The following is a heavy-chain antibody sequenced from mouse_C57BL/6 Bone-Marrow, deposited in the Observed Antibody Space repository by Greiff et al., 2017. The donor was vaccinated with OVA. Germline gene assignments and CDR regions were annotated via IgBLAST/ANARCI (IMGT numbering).Heavy chain of an antibody. Sequence: EVKLVESGGDLVKPGGSLKLSCAASGFTFSSYGMSWVRQTPDKRLEWVATISSGGSYTYYPDSVKGRFTISRDNAKNTLYLQMSSLKSEDTAMYYCARTGTHYWYFDVWGTGTTVTVSS. J-gene: IGHJ1*03. CDR2: ISSGGSYT. D-gene: IGHD4-1*01. CDR3: ARTGTHYWYFDV. CDR1: GFTFSSYG. V-gene: IGHV5-6*01.